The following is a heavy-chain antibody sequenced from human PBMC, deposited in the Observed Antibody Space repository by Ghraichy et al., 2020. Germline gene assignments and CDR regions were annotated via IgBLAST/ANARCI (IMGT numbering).Heavy chain of an antibody. V-gene: IGHV1-18*01. CDR3: AIVVVVPAAMGYYYYYGMDV. Sequence: ASVKVSCKASGYTFTSYGISWVRQAPGQGLEWMGWISAYNGNTNYAQKLQGRVTMTTDTSTSTAYMELRSLRSDDTAVYYCAIVVVVPAAMGYYYYYGMDVWGQGTTVTVSS. D-gene: IGHD2-2*01. J-gene: IGHJ6*02. CDR1: GYTFTSYG. CDR2: ISAYNGNT.